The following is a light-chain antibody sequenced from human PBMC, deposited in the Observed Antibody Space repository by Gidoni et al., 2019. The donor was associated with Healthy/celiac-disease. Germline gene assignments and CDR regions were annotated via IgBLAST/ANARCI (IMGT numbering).Light chain of an antibody. V-gene: IGLV3-21*04. J-gene: IGLJ1*01. CDR1: NIGSKS. CDR3: QVWDSSSDHPGIV. Sequence: SYLLPPPPSVSVAPGKTARITWGGNNIGSKSVHWYQQKPGQAPVLVIYYDSDRPSGIPERFSGSNSGNTATLTISRVEAGDEADYYCQVWDSSSDHPGIVFGTGTKVTVL. CDR2: YDS.